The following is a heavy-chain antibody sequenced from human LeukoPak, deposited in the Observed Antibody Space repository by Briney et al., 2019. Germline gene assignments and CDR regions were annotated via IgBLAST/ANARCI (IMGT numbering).Heavy chain of an antibody. CDR3: ANGSGWYDY. J-gene: IGHJ4*02. Sequence: PGRSLRLSCAASGFTFSSYAMHWVRQAPGKGLEWVAVISYDGSNKYYADSVKGRFTISRDNSKNTLYLQMNSLRAEDTAVYYCANGSGWYDYWGQGTLVTVSS. V-gene: IGHV3-30*04. D-gene: IGHD6-19*01. CDR1: GFTFSSYA. CDR2: ISYDGSNK.